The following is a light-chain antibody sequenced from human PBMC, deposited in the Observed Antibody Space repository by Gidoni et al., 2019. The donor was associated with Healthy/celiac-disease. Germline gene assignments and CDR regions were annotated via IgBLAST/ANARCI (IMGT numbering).Light chain of an antibody. V-gene: IGKV3D-20*01. Sequence: ELVLTQSPATLSLSPGERATLSCGASQRVSSSYLAWYQQKPGLAPRLLIYDASSRATGIPDRFSGSGSGTDFTLTISRLEPEDFAVYYCQQYGSSPRLTFXGXTKVEIK. CDR3: QQYGSSPRLT. CDR1: QRVSSSY. CDR2: DAS. J-gene: IGKJ4*01.